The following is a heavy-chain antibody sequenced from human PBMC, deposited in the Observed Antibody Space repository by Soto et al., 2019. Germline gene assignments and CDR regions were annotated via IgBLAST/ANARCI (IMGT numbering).Heavy chain of an antibody. V-gene: IGHV5-10-1*03. CDR3: ARLVGANYYYYYGMDV. Sequence: EVQLVQSGAEVKKPGESLRISCKGSGYSFTSYWISWVRQMPGKGLEWMGRIDPSDSYTNYSPSFQGHVTISADKSISTAYLQWSSLKASDTAMYYCARLVGANYYYYYGMDVWGQGTTVTVSS. CDR2: IDPSDSYT. D-gene: IGHD1-26*01. J-gene: IGHJ6*02. CDR1: GYSFTSYW.